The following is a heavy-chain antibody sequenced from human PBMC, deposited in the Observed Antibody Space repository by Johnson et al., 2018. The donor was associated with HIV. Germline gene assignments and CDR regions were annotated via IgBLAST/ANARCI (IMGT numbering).Heavy chain of an antibody. Sequence: QMLLVESGGGVVQPGRSLRLSCAASGFTFSSYAMHWVRQAPGKGLEWVAVISYDGSNKYYADSVKGRFTISRDNSKNTLYLQMNSLRAEDTAVYYCARGGDDAFHIWGQGTMVTVS. D-gene: IGHD7-27*01. V-gene: IGHV3-30*14. J-gene: IGHJ3*02. CDR3: ARGGDDAFHI. CDR2: ISYDGSNK. CDR1: GFTFSSYA.